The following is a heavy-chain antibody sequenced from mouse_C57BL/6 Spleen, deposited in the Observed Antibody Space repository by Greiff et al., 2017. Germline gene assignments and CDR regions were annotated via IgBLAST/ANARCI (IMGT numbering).Heavy chain of an antibody. V-gene: IGHV1-26*01. Sequence: VQLQQSGPELVKPGASVTISCKASGYTFTDYYMNWVKQSHGKSLEWIGDINPNNGGTSYNQKFKGKATLTVDKSSSTAYMELRSLTSEDSAVYYCAIYYDYVYYAMDYWGQGTSVTVSS. D-gene: IGHD2-4*01. CDR3: AIYYDYVYYAMDY. CDR1: GYTFTDYY. J-gene: IGHJ4*01. CDR2: INPNNGGT.